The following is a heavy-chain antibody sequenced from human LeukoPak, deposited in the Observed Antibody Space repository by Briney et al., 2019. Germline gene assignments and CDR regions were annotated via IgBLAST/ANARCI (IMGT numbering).Heavy chain of an antibody. D-gene: IGHD4-17*01. V-gene: IGHV3-7*01. Sequence: PGGSLRLSCAASGFTFSSYWMSWVRQAPGKGLEWVANIKQDGSEKYYVDSVKGRFTISRDNAKNSLYLQMNSLRAEDTAVYYCARVDYGDYGWFDPWGQGTLVTVSS. J-gene: IGHJ5*02. CDR3: ARVDYGDYGWFDP. CDR2: IKQDGSEK. CDR1: GFTFSSYW.